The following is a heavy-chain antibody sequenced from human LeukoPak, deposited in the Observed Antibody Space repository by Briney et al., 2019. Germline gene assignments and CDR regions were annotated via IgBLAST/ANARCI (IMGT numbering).Heavy chain of an antibody. CDR3: ANGGGGRWGEYYFDY. V-gene: IGHV3-23*01. CDR2: ISGSGDNT. D-gene: IGHD2-15*01. Sequence: PGGSQRLSCAASGFTFSSYAMSWVRQAPGKGLEWVSGISGSGDNTYYADSVEGRFTISRDNSKNTVYLQMNSLRAEDTALYYCANGGGGRWGEYYFDYWGQGTLVTVSS. J-gene: IGHJ4*02. CDR1: GFTFSSYA.